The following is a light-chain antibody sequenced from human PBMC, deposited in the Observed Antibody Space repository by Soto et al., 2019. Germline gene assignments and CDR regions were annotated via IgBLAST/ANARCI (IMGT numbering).Light chain of an antibody. V-gene: IGKV3-20*01. CDR1: QSVSSSY. J-gene: IGKJ4*01. CDR3: QQYGNSPLT. CDR2: DAS. Sequence: EIVLTQSPGTLSLSPGQRATLSCRASQSVSSSYFAWYQQKPRQAPRLLIYDASSSATGIPDRFCGSGSGTDFTLTISRLEPEDDAVYYCQQYGNSPLTFGGGTKVEIK.